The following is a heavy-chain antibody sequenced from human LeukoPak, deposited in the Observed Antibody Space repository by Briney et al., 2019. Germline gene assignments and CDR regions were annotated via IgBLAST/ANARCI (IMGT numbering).Heavy chain of an antibody. J-gene: IGHJ6*03. Sequence: GASVKVSCKASGYTFTSYAMNWVRQAPGQGLEWMGVINPSGGSTNYAQKFQGRVTMTRDMSTSTVYMELSRLRSEDTAVYYCAREATGDYYYYMDVWGKGTTVTVSS. CDR2: INPSGGST. CDR3: AREATGDYYYYMDV. V-gene: IGHV1-46*01. CDR1: GYTFTSYA.